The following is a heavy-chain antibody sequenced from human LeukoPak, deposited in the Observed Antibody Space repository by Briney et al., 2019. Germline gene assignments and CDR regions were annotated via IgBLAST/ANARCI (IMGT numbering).Heavy chain of an antibody. CDR2: INPNTGDT. CDR3: APATMTFDY. J-gene: IGHJ4*02. D-gene: IGHD5-24*01. Sequence: ASVKVSCKTSGYTFTAHNMHWVRQAPGLGLEWMGWINPNTGDTSYAQRFQGRVTMTRDTSISTAYMELSGLKSDDTAVYYCAPATMTFDYWGQGTLVTVSP. CDR1: GYTFTAHN. V-gene: IGHV1-2*02.